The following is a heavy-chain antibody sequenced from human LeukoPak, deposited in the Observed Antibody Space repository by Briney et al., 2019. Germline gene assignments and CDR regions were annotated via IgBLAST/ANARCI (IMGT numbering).Heavy chain of an antibody. Sequence: GGSLRLSCAASGFTFNNYAMSWVRQAPGKGLEWVSVISGGAGTTYYTDSVKGRFTISRDNSKNSLYLQMNSLRAEDTAVYYCARGPVGTYSYGLSWFDPWGQGTLVTVSS. D-gene: IGHD5-18*01. V-gene: IGHV3-23*01. CDR3: ARGPVGTYSYGLSWFDP. CDR1: GFTFNNYA. CDR2: ISGGAGTT. J-gene: IGHJ5*02.